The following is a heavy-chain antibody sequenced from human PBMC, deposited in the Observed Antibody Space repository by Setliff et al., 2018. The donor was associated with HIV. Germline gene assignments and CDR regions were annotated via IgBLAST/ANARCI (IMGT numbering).Heavy chain of an antibody. CDR2: IYYSGST. V-gene: IGHV4-39*07. CDR3: ARVRRRDGYNFDY. CDR1: GGSISSSSYY. J-gene: IGHJ4*02. Sequence: PSETLSLTCTVSGGSISSSSYYWGWIRQPPGKGLEWIGSIYYSGSTYYNPSLKSRLTISVDTSKNQFSLKLRSVTAADTALYYCARVRRRDGYNFDYWGQGTLVTVSS. D-gene: IGHD5-12*01.